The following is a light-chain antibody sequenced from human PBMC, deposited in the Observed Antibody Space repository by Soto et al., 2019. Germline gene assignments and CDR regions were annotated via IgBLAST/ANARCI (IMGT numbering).Light chain of an antibody. V-gene: IGKV1-5*03. CDR2: KAS. CDR3: QQYYTYSSLT. J-gene: IGKJ4*01. CDR1: QSISNW. Sequence: DIQMTQSPSTLSASVGDRVTITCRASQSISNWLAWYQQKPGKAPKLLTYKASSLESGVPSRFSGSGSGTEFTLTIRSLQPDDFATYYCQQYYTYSSLTFGGGTKVDIK.